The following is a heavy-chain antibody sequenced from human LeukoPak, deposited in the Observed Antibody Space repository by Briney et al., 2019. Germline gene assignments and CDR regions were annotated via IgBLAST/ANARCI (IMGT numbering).Heavy chain of an antibody. J-gene: IGHJ4*02. CDR1: GYTFTGYY. Sequence: ASVKVSCKASGYTFTGYYMHWVRQAPGQGLEWMGWINPNSGGTNYAQKFQGRVTMTRDTSISTAYMELSRLRSDDTAVYYCARSDIVATIDRKNYYFDYWGQGTLVTVSS. D-gene: IGHD5-12*01. CDR2: INPNSGGT. CDR3: ARSDIVATIDRKNYYFDY. V-gene: IGHV1-2*02.